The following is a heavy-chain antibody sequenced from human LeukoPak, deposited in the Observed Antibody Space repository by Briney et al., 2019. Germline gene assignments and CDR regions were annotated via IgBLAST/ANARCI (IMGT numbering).Heavy chain of an antibody. CDR1: GFTFSHHW. V-gene: IGHV3-7*04. Sequence: GGFLRLSCAASGFTFSHHWMTWVRQGPGKGPEWVANIYLDGSETNYLDSVKGRFTISRDNARSSLYLQMNSLRAEDTAVYYCARGHYGMDVWGQGTTVTVSS. CDR2: IYLDGSET. J-gene: IGHJ6*02. CDR3: ARGHYGMDV.